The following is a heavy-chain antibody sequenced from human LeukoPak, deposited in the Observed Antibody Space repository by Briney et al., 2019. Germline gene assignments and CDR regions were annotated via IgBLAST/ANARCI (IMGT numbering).Heavy chain of an antibody. J-gene: IGHJ4*02. CDR1: GFTFDDYA. CDR2: ISWNSGSI. V-gene: IGHV3-9*01. Sequence: PGGSLRLSCAASGFTFDDYAMHWVRQTPGKGLEWVSGISWNSGSIGYADSVKGRFTISRDNAKNSLYLQMNSLRAEDTALYYCAKDKGLRNGVTTAAFFDYWGQGTLVTVSS. CDR3: AKDKGLRNGVTTAAFFDY. D-gene: IGHD4-17*01.